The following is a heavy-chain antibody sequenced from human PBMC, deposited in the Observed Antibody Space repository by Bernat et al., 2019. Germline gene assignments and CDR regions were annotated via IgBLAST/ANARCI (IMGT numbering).Heavy chain of an antibody. V-gene: IGHV2-5*02. CDR3: AHRQRGIASDY. D-gene: IGHD6-13*01. J-gene: IGHJ4*02. Sequence: QITLEESGPSLVKPTQTLTLTCTFSGFSLSTSGVGVGWIRQPPGKALEWLAVIYGDDDKRYSPSLKSRLTITKDTSKNQVVLTMTNMDPVDTATYYCAHRQRGIASDYWGQGTLVTVSS. CDR1: GFSLSTSGVG. CDR2: IYGDDDK.